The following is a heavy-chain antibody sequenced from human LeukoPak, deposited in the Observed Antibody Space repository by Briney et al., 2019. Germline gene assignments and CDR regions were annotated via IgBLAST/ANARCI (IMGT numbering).Heavy chain of an antibody. D-gene: IGHD2-15*01. J-gene: IGHJ5*02. Sequence: GGSLRLSCAASRFTFSSYGMHWVRQAPGKGLEGVAVISYDGSNKYYADSVKGRFTISRDNSKNTLYLQMNSLRAEDTAVYYCAKDRGSGWFDPWGQGTLVTVSS. V-gene: IGHV3-30*18. CDR1: RFTFSSYG. CDR3: AKDRGSGWFDP. CDR2: ISYDGSNK.